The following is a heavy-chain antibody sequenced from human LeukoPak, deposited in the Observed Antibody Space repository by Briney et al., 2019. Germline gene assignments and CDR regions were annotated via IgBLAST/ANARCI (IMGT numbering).Heavy chain of an antibody. CDR1: GYTLTDYY. J-gene: IGHJ3*02. CDR2: INPNSGGT. V-gene: IGHV1-2*02. CDR3: ARRAPQGAFDI. Sequence: ASVKVSCKASGYTLTDYYMHWVRQAPGQGLEWMGWINPNSGGTDYAQKFQGRVTMTRDTSISTAYMELSRLRSDDTAVYYCARRAPQGAFDIWAQGTMVTVFS.